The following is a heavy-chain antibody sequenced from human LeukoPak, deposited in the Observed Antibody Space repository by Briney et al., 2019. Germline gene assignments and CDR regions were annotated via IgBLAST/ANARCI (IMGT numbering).Heavy chain of an antibody. CDR1: GGSISSYY. D-gene: IGHD4-23*01. Sequence: SETLSLTCTVSGGSISSYYWSWIRQPPGKGLEWIGYIYYSGSTNYNPSLKSRVTISVDTSKNQFSLKLSSVTAADTAVHYCAREARWFDYWGQGTLVTVSS. V-gene: IGHV4-59*01. CDR2: IYYSGST. CDR3: AREARWFDY. J-gene: IGHJ4*02.